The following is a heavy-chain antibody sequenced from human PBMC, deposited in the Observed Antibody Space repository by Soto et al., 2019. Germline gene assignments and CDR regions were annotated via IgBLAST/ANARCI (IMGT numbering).Heavy chain of an antibody. Sequence: TLSLTCTVSGGSISSYYWSWIRQPPGKGLEWIGYIYYSGSTNYNPSLKSRVTISVDTSKNQFSLKLSSVTAADTAVYYCARRWGRTFDYWGQGTLVTVSS. CDR3: ARRWGRTFDY. CDR1: GGSISSYY. V-gene: IGHV4-59*08. D-gene: IGHD7-27*01. CDR2: IYYSGST. J-gene: IGHJ4*02.